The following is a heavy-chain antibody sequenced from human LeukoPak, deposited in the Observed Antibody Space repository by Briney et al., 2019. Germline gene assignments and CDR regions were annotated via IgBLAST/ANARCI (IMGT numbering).Heavy chain of an antibody. Sequence: ASVKVSCKVSGYTLTELSMHWVRQAPGKGLEWMGGFDPEDGETIYAQKFQGRVTMTEDTSTDTAYMELSSLRSEDTAVYYCASLKRFLEWLLFSYYYMDVWGKGTTVTVSS. D-gene: IGHD3-3*01. CDR3: ASLKRFLEWLLFSYYYMDV. CDR2: FDPEDGET. CDR1: GYTLTELS. J-gene: IGHJ6*03. V-gene: IGHV1-24*01.